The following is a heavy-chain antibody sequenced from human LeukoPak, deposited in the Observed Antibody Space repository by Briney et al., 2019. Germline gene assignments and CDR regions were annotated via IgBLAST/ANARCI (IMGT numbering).Heavy chain of an antibody. J-gene: IGHJ4*02. V-gene: IGHV4-59*01. D-gene: IGHD3-22*01. CDR1: GGCISSYY. Sequence: SETLSLTCTVSGGCISSYYWSWIRQPPGRGLEWIGYIYYSGSTNYNPSLKSRVTISVDTSKNQFSLKLSSVTAADTAVYYCARDRGPYDSSGYLGYWGQGTLVTVSS. CDR3: ARDRGPYDSSGYLGY. CDR2: IYYSGST.